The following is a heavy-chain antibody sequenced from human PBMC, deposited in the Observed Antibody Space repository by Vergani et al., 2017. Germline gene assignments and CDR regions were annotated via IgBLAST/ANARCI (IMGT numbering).Heavy chain of an antibody. J-gene: IGHJ4*02. CDR1: GGTFSSYT. CDR2: INTNTGNP. CDR3: ARVKPLYYYYSSGYYTVGCHFDY. V-gene: IGHV7-4-1*02. Sequence: QVQLVQSGAEVKKPGSSVKVSCKASGGTFSSYTISWVRQAPGQGLEWMGWINTNTGNPMYAQVFTGRFVFSLDTSVSTAYLQISSLKAEDTAVYYCARVKPLYYYYSSGYYTVGCHFDYWGQGTLVTVSS. D-gene: IGHD3-22*01.